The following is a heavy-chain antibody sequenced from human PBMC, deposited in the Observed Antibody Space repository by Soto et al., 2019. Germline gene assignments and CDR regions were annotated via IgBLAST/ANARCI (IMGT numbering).Heavy chain of an antibody. CDR2: LSYDGHNE. CDR1: GVAFSTYG. D-gene: IGHD3-10*01. J-gene: IGHJ4*02. CDR3: AKDRGFGEYLFDS. Sequence: QVQLVESGGAVIQPGTSLRLSCAGSGVAFSTYGVHWVRQAPGKGLEWVAILSYDGHNEYYTDSVKGRFTISRDTSRNTLYLQMDRLRADDTAMYYCAKDRGFGEYLFDSWGQGTLVTVSS. V-gene: IGHV3-30*18.